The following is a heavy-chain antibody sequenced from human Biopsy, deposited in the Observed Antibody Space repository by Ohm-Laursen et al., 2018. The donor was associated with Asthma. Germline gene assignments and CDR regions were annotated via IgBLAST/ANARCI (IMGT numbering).Heavy chain of an antibody. D-gene: IGHD3-3*01. V-gene: IGHV4-34*01. J-gene: IGHJ5*02. CDR3: ARAASTTVFWSGYSHNWFDP. CDR1: GGSFSAYY. Sequence: SETLSLTCAVYGGSFSAYYWSWIRQPPGKGLEWIAEINHSGSINYNPSLKSRVTMSVDTSKNQLFLNLSSVTAADTAVYYCARAASTTVFWSGYSHNWFDPWGQGTLVTVSS. CDR2: INHSGSI.